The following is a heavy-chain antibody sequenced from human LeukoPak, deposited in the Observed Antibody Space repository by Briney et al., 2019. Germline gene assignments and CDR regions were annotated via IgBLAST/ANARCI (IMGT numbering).Heavy chain of an antibody. CDR2: IYYSGST. D-gene: IGHD1-26*01. CDR1: GGSISSYY. V-gene: IGHV4-59*07. CDR3: ARSGSFDYLDGPYFDY. Sequence: SDTLSLTCTVSGGSISSYYWSWIRQPPGKGLEWIGYIYYSGSTNYNPSLKSRVTISVDTSKNQFSLKLSSVTAADTAVYYCARSGSFDYLDGPYFDYWGQGTLVTVSS. J-gene: IGHJ4*02.